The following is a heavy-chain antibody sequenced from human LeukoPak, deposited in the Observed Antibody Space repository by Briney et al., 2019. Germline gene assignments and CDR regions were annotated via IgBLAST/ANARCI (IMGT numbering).Heavy chain of an antibody. J-gene: IGHJ6*03. Sequence: PSETLSLTCTVSGGSISSSSYYWGWIRQPPGKGLEWIGSIYYSGSTYYNPSLKSRVTISVDTSKNQFSLKLSSVTAADTAVYYCASYDFWSGSQENNYYYYYMDVWGKGTTVTVSS. CDR3: ASYDFWSGSQENNYYYYYMDV. D-gene: IGHD3-3*01. CDR1: GGSISSSSYY. V-gene: IGHV4-39*07. CDR2: IYYSGST.